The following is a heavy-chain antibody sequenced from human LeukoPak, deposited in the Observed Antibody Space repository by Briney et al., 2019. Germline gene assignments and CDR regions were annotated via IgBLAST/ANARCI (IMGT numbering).Heavy chain of an antibody. CDR2: ISSSGSTI. CDR3: ASDRGEYDGDYEDY. D-gene: IGHD4-17*01. CDR1: GFTFSSYE. V-gene: IGHV3-48*03. J-gene: IGHJ4*02. Sequence: GGSLRLSCAASGFTFSSYEMNWVRQAPGKGLEWVSYISSSGSTIYYADSVKGRFTISRDNAKNSLYLQMNSLRAEDTAIYYCASDRGEYDGDYEDYWGQGTLVTVSS.